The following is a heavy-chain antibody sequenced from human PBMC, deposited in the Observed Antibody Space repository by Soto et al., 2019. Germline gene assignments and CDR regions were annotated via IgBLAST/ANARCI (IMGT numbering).Heavy chain of an antibody. V-gene: IGHV5-51*01. CDR3: ARFRRADGYNSPLSYAVFDI. CDR2: FFPRDSDT. J-gene: IGHJ3*02. CDR1: GETFGKSW. Sequence: SETISCKRCGETFGKSWFGWLRQMHRSGLDWMAIFFPRDSDTRYSPSSQGQVTISADKSNSTAYLQWGSLKASDTAIYYCARFRRADGYNSPLSYAVFDIWGQGTEVTVSS. D-gene: IGHD5-12*01.